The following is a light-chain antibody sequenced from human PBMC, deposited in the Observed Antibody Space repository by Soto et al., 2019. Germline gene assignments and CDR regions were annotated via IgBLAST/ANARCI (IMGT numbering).Light chain of an antibody. V-gene: IGKV3-15*01. CDR2: GAS. CDR3: QQYKNWPL. CDR1: QSVRSH. Sequence: VITLSPTTLSVSPGEGDTLSYRASQSVRSHLAWYQQKPGQPPRLLIYGASTRATGIPARFSGSGFGTEFTLTISSLQSEDFAVYYCQQYKNWPLFGQGTRLEIK. J-gene: IGKJ5*01.